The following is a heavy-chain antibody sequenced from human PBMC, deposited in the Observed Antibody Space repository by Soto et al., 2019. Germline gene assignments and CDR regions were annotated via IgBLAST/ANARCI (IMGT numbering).Heavy chain of an antibody. V-gene: IGHV4-39*01. D-gene: IGHD2-21*02. CDR2: IYYSGTT. Sequence: SETLSLTCAVSGDSITSNSYFWAWIRQPPGKGLEWIGSIYYSGTTYYNPSLKSPVTISVDNSKNQFSLRLSSVTAADTAVYYCARHPSDFWFDPWGQGTLVTVSS. J-gene: IGHJ5*02. CDR1: GDSITSNSYF. CDR3: ARHPSDFWFDP.